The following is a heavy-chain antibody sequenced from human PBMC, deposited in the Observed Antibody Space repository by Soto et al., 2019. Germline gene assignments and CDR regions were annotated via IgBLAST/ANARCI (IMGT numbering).Heavy chain of an antibody. V-gene: IGHV1-69*17. CDR1: GDTFNSYV. D-gene: IGHD3-16*01. Sequence: QVQLVQSGAEVKRPGSSVKVSCESSGDTFNSYVISWVRQAPGQGLEWMGGIIPIIGVTHYAQKFQGRVNISALSSTGAAYMALTNLEYEHTALYYCARESLGAKGADHCGQGTLVSVSS. CDR3: ARESLGAKGADH. CDR2: IIPIIGVT. J-gene: IGHJ4*02.